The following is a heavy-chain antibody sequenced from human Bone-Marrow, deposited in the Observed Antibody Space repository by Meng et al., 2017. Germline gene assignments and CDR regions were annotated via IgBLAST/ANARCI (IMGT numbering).Heavy chain of an antibody. CDR2: INHSGST. J-gene: IGHJ4*02. D-gene: IGHD4-11*01. CDR1: GGSFSDYY. CDR3: ARGPTTMAHDFDY. Sequence: SETLSLTCVVSGGSFSDYYWSWIRQPAREGLEWIGEINHSGSTNYNPSLERRATISVDTSQNNLSLKLSALTAADPAVYYCARGPTTMAHDFDYWGQGTLVTVSS. V-gene: IGHV4-34*01.